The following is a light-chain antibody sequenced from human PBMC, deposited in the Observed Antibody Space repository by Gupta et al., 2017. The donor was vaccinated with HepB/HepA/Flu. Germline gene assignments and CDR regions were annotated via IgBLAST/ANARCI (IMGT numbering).Light chain of an antibody. CDR1: KLGDKY. V-gene: IGLV3-1*01. Sequence: SYELTQPPSVSVSPGQTASITCSGDKLGDKYACWYQQKPGQSPVLVIYQDSKRPSGIPERFSGSNSGNTATLTISGTQAMDEADYYCQAWDSSILVFGGGTKLTVL. CDR3: QAWDSSILV. CDR2: QDS. J-gene: IGLJ2*01.